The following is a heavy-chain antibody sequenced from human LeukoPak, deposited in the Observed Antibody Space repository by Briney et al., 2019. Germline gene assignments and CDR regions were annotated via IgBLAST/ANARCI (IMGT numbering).Heavy chain of an antibody. CDR3: ASQYYYGSGSYYYKY. V-gene: IGHV4-30-4*08. J-gene: IGHJ4*02. CDR1: GGSISSGDYY. D-gene: IGHD3-10*01. Sequence: SQTLSLTCTVSGGSISSGDYYWSWIRQPPGKGLEWIGYIYYSGSTYYNPSLKSRVTISADTSKNQFSLKLSSVTAADTAVYYCASQYYYGSGSYYYKYWGQGTLVTVSS. CDR2: IYYSGST.